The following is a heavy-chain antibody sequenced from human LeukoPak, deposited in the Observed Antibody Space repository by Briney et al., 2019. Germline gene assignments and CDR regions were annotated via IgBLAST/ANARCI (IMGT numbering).Heavy chain of an antibody. CDR1: GFTFNLYW. CDR2: INKDGSDK. CDR3: ARDAGYGGNSDY. V-gene: IGHV3-7*01. D-gene: IGHD4-23*01. Sequence: GGSLRLSCAASGFTFNLYWMTWVRPAPGKGLESVAYINKDGSDKYYVDSVKRRFTVSRDNAKNSLYLQMNSLRAEDTAVYYCARDAGYGGNSDYWGQGTLVTVSS. J-gene: IGHJ4*02.